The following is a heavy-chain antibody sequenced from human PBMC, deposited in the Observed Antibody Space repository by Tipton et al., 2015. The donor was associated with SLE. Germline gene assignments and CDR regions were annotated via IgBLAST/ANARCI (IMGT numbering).Heavy chain of an antibody. CDR2: ISWDGGST. CDR1: GFTFSSYW. J-gene: IGHJ6*02. CDR3: ARGVVPAATRVYYYGMDV. D-gene: IGHD2-2*01. V-gene: IGHV3-43D*03. Sequence: SLRLSCAASGFTFSSYWMSWVRQAPGKGLEWVSLISWDGGSTYYADSVKGRFTISRDNSKNSLYLQMNSLRAEDTALYYCARGVVPAATRVYYYGMDVWGQGTTVTVSS.